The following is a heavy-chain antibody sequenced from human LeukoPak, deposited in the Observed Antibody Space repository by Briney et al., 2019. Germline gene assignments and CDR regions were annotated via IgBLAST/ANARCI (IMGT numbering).Heavy chain of an antibody. CDR1: GYIFTSYG. J-gene: IGHJ4*02. Sequence: GASVKVSCKASGYIFTSYGISWVRQAPGQGLEWMGWISAYNGNTNYAQKLQGRVTMTTDTSTSTAYMELRSLRSDDTAVYYCARDEGLTVTTGNFDYWGQGTLVTVSS. CDR2: ISAYNGNT. D-gene: IGHD4-17*01. CDR3: ARDEGLTVTTGNFDY. V-gene: IGHV1-18*01.